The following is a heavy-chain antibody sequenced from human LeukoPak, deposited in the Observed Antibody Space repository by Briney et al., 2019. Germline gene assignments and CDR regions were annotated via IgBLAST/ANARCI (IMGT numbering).Heavy chain of an antibody. CDR2: ISGSGGST. CDR1: GFTFRNCA. D-gene: IGHD2-15*01. CDR3: AKTSSGGSYYFDY. J-gene: IGHJ4*02. Sequence: GGSPRLSCAASGFTFRNCAMSWVRQAPGKGLEWVSAISGSGGSTYYADSVKGRFTISRDNSKNTLYLQMNSLRAEDTAVYYCAKTSSGGSYYFDYWGQGTLVTVSS. V-gene: IGHV3-23*01.